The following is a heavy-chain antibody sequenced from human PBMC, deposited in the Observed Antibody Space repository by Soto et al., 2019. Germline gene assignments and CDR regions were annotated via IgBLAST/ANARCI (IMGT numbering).Heavy chain of an antibody. J-gene: IGHJ6*02. V-gene: IGHV1-69*06. CDR2: SIPIFGTA. D-gene: IGHD6-13*01. CDR3: ARVSSLQYYYYYGMDV. CDR1: GGTFSSYA. Sequence: SVKVSGKASGGTFSSYAISWVRQAPGQGLEWMGGSIPIFGTANYAQKFQGRVTITADKSTSTAYMELSSLRSEDTAVYYCARVSSLQYYYYYGMDVWGQGTTVTVSS.